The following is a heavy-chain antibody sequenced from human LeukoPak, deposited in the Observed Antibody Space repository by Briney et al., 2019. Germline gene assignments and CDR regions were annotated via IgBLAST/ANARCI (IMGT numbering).Heavy chain of an antibody. CDR1: GFTFSDFY. Sequence: GGSLRLSCAASGFTFSDFYMSWIRQPPGKGLEWVSYNSGSSGYINYADSVKGRFTISRDNAKNSLYLQMNSLRAEDTAVYYCAKTGSYSSASYWYFDLWGRGTLVTVSS. CDR2: NSGSSGYI. J-gene: IGHJ2*01. D-gene: IGHD1-26*01. V-gene: IGHV3-11*03. CDR3: AKTGSYSSASYWYFDL.